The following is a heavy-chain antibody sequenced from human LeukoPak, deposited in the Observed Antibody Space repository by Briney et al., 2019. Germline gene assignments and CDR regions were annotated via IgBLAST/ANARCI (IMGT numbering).Heavy chain of an antibody. Sequence: GGSLRLSCAASGFTFSSYWMSWVRQAPGKGLEWVANIKQDGSEKYYVDSVKGRFTISRDNAKNSLYLQMNSLRAEDTAVYYCARPPWGIAAAGMDVWGRGTTVTVSS. D-gene: IGHD6-13*01. CDR1: GFTFSSYW. V-gene: IGHV3-7*01. CDR3: ARPPWGIAAAGMDV. CDR2: IKQDGSEK. J-gene: IGHJ6*03.